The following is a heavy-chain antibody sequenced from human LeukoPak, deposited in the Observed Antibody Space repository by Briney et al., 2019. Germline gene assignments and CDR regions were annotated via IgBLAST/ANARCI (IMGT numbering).Heavy chain of an antibody. Sequence: SVKVSCKASGGTFSSYAISWVRQAPGQGLEWMGRIIPIFGTANYAQKFQGRVTITADKSTSTAYMELSSLRSEDTAVYYCAIPYCSSTSCYDYWGQGTLVTVSS. CDR1: GGTFSSYA. D-gene: IGHD2-2*01. CDR3: AIPYCSSTSCYDY. CDR2: IIPIFGTA. V-gene: IGHV1-69*06. J-gene: IGHJ4*02.